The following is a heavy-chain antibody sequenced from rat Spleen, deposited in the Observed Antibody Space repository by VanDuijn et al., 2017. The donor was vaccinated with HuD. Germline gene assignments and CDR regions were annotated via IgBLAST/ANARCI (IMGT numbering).Heavy chain of an antibody. CDR1: GFIFSNYY. CDR3: ARHNYYDGYYPSFDY. J-gene: IGHJ2*01. D-gene: IGHD1-12*03. V-gene: IGHV5-25*01. Sequence: EVQLVESGGGLVQPGRSMKLSCAASGFIFSNYYMAWVRQAPTRGLEWVASIGTGGGDTYYRDSVKGRFTISRDNAKSTLYLQMDSLRSEDTATYYCARHNYYDGYYPSFDYWGQGVTVTVSS. CDR2: IGTGGGDT.